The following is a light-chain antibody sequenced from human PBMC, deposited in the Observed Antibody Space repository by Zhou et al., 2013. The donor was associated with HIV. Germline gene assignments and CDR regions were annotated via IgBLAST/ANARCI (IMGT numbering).Light chain of an antibody. V-gene: IGKV2D-29*01. CDR2: EVS. CDR3: MQSTQPRT. Sequence: DIVMTQTPLSLSVTPGQPASISCKSSQSLLHTDGKTYLYWYLQKPGQPPHLLIYEVSIRFSGVPDRFSGSGSGDRISHWRSAGWRLRMLGFITCMQSTQPRTFGQGTRAGDQT. CDR1: QSLLHTDGKTY. J-gene: IGKJ2*01.